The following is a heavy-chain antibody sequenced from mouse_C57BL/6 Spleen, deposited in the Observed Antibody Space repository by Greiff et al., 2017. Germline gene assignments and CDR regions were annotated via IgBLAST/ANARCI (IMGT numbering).Heavy chain of an antibody. Sequence: VQLKQSGPELVKPGASVKISCKASGYSFTDYNMNWVKQSNGKSLEWIGVINPNYGTTSYNQKFKGKATLTVDQSSSTAYMQLNSLTSEDSAVYYCARSDGRRAFWYFDVWGTGTTVTVSS. CDR1: GYSFTDYN. CDR3: ARSDGRRAFWYFDV. CDR2: INPNYGTT. V-gene: IGHV1-39*01. J-gene: IGHJ1*03. D-gene: IGHD1-1*01.